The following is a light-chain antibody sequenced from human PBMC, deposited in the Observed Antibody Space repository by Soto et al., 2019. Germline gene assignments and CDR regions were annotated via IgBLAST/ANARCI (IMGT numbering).Light chain of an antibody. CDR2: ENN. CDR3: GTWDSSLSAV. V-gene: IGLV1-51*02. CDR1: SSNIGNNY. J-gene: IGLJ2*01. Sequence: QSVLTQPPSVSAAPGQKVTISCSGSSSNIGNNYVSWYQQLPGTAPKLLLYENNKRPSGIPDRFSGSKSGTSATLGITGLQTGDEADYYCGTWDSSLSAVFGGGTKVTVL.